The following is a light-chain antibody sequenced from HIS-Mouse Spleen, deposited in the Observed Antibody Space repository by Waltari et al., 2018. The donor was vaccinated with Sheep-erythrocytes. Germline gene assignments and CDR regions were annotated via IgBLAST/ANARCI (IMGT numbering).Light chain of an antibody. Sequence: GSVALGQTVRITCQGDSLRSYYASWYQQKPGQAPVLVIYGKNNRPSGIPDRFSGSSSGNTASLTITGAQAEDEADYYCNSRDSSGNHRGVFGGGTKLTVL. V-gene: IGLV3-19*01. J-gene: IGLJ2*01. CDR1: SLRSYY. CDR3: NSRDSSGNHRGV. CDR2: GKN.